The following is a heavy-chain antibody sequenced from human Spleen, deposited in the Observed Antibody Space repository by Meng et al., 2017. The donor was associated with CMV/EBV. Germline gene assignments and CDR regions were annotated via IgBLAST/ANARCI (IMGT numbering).Heavy chain of an antibody. Sequence: GESLKISCAASGFTFSSYSMNWVRQAPGKGLEWVSSISSSSSYIYYADSVKGRFTIPRDNAKNSLYLQMNSLRAEDTAVYYCATGREVYYYDSSGYYVDYWGQGTLVTVSS. J-gene: IGHJ4*02. V-gene: IGHV3-21*01. D-gene: IGHD3-22*01. CDR3: ATGREVYYYDSSGYYVDY. CDR1: GFTFSSYS. CDR2: ISSSSSYI.